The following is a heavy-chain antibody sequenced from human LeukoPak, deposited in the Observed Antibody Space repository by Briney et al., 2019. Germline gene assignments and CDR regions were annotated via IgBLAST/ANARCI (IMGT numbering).Heavy chain of an antibody. CDR1: GGSISSYY. CDR3: ARDLRDSYNLSFDP. CDR2: IYTSGST. Sequence: SETLSLTCTVSGGSISSYYWSWIRQPAGKGLEWIGRIYTSGSTNYNPSLKSRVTMSVDTSKNQFSLKLSSVTAADTAVYYCARDLRDSYNLSFDPWGQGTLVTVSS. D-gene: IGHD5-24*01. V-gene: IGHV4-4*07. J-gene: IGHJ5*02.